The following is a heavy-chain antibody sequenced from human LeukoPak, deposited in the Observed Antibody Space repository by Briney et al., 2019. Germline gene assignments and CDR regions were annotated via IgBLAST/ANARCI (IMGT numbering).Heavy chain of an antibody. Sequence: GGSLRLSCAASGFTFSSYAMRWVRQAPGEGLEWVSAISGSGGSTYYADSVKGRFTISRDNSKNTLYLQMNSLRAEDTAVYYCAKAHDSSGYYSPEPAVFDYWGQGTLVTVSS. CDR1: GFTFSSYA. CDR3: AKAHDSSGYYSPEPAVFDY. CDR2: ISGSGGST. D-gene: IGHD3-22*01. V-gene: IGHV3-23*01. J-gene: IGHJ4*02.